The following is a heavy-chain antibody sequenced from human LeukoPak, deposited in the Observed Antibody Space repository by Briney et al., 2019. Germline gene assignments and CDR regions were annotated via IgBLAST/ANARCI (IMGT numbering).Heavy chain of an antibody. CDR3: ARARPSIAAAGADDAFDI. Sequence: GGSLRLSCAASGFTFSSYGMHWVRQAPGKGLEWVAFIRYDGSNKYYADSVKGRFTISRDNSKNTLYLQMNSLRAEDTALYYCARARPSIAAAGADDAFDIWGQGTMVTVSS. J-gene: IGHJ3*02. CDR1: GFTFSSYG. V-gene: IGHV3-30*02. D-gene: IGHD6-13*01. CDR2: IRYDGSNK.